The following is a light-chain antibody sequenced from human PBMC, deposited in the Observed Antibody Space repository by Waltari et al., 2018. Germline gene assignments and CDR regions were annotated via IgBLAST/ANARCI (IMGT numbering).Light chain of an antibody. J-gene: IGKJ2*01. CDR1: QSISSY. CDR3: QYSYTIPYT. CDR2: AAS. V-gene: IGKV1-39*01. Sequence: DIQMTHSPSSLSAFVGDRVTITCRASQSISSYLNWYQQKPGKAPKLPIYAASNLQSGVPSRFSGSGSGTDFTPTISSLQPEDFATYYCQYSYTIPYTFGQGTKLEI.